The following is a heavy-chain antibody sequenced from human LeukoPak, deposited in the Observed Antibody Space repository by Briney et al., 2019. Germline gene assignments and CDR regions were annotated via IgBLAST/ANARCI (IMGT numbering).Heavy chain of an antibody. V-gene: IGHV3-9*01. D-gene: IGHD5-18*01. Sequence: SLRLSCAASGFTFDDYAMHWVRQVPGKGLEWVSGISWNSGDIGYADSVKGRFTISRDNAKNSLYLQMHSLRTEDTALYYCVKVHGYSYGYFDYWGQGILVTVSS. CDR3: VKVHGYSYGYFDY. J-gene: IGHJ4*02. CDR2: ISWNSGDI. CDR1: GFTFDDYA.